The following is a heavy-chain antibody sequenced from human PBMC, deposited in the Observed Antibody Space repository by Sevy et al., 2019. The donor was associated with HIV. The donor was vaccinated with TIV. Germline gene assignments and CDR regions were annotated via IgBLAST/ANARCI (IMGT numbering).Heavy chain of an antibody. Sequence: SETLSLTCAVYGGSFSGYYWSWIRQPPGKGLEWMGEINHSGSTNYNPSLKSRVTISVDTSKNQFSRKLSSVTAADTAGYYCARVRIAARPPDYWGQGTLVTVSS. CDR2: INHSGST. J-gene: IGHJ4*02. CDR1: GGSFSGYY. V-gene: IGHV4-34*01. CDR3: ARVRIAARPPDY. D-gene: IGHD6-6*01.